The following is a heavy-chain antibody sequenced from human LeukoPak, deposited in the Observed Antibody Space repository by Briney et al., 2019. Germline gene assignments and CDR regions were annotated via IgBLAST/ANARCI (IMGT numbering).Heavy chain of an antibody. CDR2: IIPIFGTA. CDR3: ARGDNYYDSSGYYY. Sequence: GASVKVSCKASGGTFSSYAISWVRQAPGQRLEWMGRIIPIFGTANYAQKFQGRVTITTDESTSTAYTELSSLRSEDTAVYYCARGDNYYDSSGYYYWGQGTLVTVSS. D-gene: IGHD3-22*01. V-gene: IGHV1-69*05. CDR1: GGTFSSYA. J-gene: IGHJ4*02.